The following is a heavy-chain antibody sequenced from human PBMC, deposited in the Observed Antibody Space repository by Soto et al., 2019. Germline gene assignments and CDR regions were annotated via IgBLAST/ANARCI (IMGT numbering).Heavy chain of an antibody. CDR2: IYYSGST. V-gene: IGHV4-31*03. D-gene: IGHD3-3*01. J-gene: IGHJ5*02. CDR1: GGSISSGDYY. CDR3: ARWWSGSRQGFDP. Sequence: QVQLQESGPGLVKPSQTLSLTCTVSGGSISSGDYYWSWIRQHPGKGLEWIGYIYYSGSTYYNPSLKSRVTISVDTSNNQFSLKLSSVTAADTAVYYCARWWSGSRQGFDPWGQGNLVTVSS.